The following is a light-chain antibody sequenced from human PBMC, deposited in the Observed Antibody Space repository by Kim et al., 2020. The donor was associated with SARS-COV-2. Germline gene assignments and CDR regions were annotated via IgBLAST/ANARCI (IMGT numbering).Light chain of an antibody. Sequence: SYELTQPPSVSVSPGQTARITCSGDRFGDKYVCWYQLKPGQCPVLVIYQDGKRPSGIPERFSGSNSGITATLTIRETQAVDEADYYCQTWDSSTVVFGGGTQLTVL. CDR2: QDG. J-gene: IGLJ2*01. CDR1: RFGDKY. CDR3: QTWDSSTVV. V-gene: IGLV3-1*01.